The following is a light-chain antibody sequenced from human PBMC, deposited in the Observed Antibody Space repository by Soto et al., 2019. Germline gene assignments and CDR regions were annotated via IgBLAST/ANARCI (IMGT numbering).Light chain of an antibody. J-gene: IGKJ3*01. V-gene: IGKV3-20*01. Sequence: EIVLTQSPGTLSLSPGERATLSCRASQSVSSSFLAWYQQKPGQAPRLLISGTSNRATGIPDRFSGSGSGTDFTLTISRLDPEDFAVYYCHQYGDSPPFTFGPATRVYTK. CDR3: HQYGDSPPFT. CDR2: GTS. CDR1: QSVSSSF.